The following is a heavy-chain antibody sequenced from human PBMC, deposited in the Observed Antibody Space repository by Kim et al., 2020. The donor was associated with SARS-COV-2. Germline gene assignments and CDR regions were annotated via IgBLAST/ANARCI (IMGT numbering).Heavy chain of an antibody. CDR2: IWYDGSNK. CDR1: GFTFSSYG. J-gene: IGHJ5*02. V-gene: IGHV3-33*01. D-gene: IGHD6-19*01. Sequence: GGSLRLSCAASGFTFSSYGMHWVRQAPGKGLEWVAVIWYDGSNKYYADSVKGRFTISRDNSKNTLYLQMNSLRAEDTAVYYCARDCRGGSGWYGGDWFDPWGQGTLVTVSS. CDR3: ARDCRGGSGWYGGDWFDP.